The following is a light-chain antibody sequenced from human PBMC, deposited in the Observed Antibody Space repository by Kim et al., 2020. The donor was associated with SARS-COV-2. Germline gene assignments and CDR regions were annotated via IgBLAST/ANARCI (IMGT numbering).Light chain of an antibody. CDR3: QQYYSNPRT. J-gene: IGKJ4*01. CDR1: QSVLYSSNNENY. CDR2: WAS. V-gene: IGKV4-1*01. Sequence: DIVMTQSPDSLAVSLGERATINCKSSQSVLYSSNNENYLAWYQQKPGQPPKLLINWASTRESGVPDRFSGSGSGTDFTLTISSLQAEDVAVYYCQQYYSNPRTFGGGTKVEI.